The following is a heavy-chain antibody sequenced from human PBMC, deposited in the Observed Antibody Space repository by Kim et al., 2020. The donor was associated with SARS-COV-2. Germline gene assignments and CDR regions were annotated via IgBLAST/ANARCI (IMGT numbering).Heavy chain of an antibody. D-gene: IGHD3-3*01. Sequence: LKSAVTISVDTSKTQFSLKLSSVTAADTAVYYCARARVGIFGVVTHFDYWGQGTLVTVSS. CDR3: ARARVGIFGVVTHFDY. V-gene: IGHV4-59*01. J-gene: IGHJ4*02.